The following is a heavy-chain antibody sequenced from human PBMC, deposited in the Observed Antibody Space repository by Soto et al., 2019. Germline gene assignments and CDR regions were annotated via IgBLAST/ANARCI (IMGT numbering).Heavy chain of an antibody. CDR3: ARVRDYYDSSGYYYEFDY. CDR1: GFTFSSYS. CDR2: ISSSSSYI. J-gene: IGHJ4*02. D-gene: IGHD3-22*01. V-gene: IGHV3-21*01. Sequence: LRLSCAASGFTFSSYSMNWVRQAPGKGLEWVSSISSSSSYIYYADSVKGRFTISRDNAKNSLYLQMNSLRAEDTAVYYCARVRDYYDSSGYYYEFDYWGQGTLVTVSS.